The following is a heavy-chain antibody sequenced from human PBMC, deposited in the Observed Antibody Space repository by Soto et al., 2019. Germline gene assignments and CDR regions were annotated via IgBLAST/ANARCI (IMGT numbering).Heavy chain of an antibody. CDR3: AREGITMVRGVTHDAFDI. J-gene: IGHJ3*02. CDR2: IWYDGSNK. D-gene: IGHD3-10*01. CDR1: GFTFSSYG. Sequence: GGSLRLSCAASGFTFSSYGMHWVRQAPGKGLEWVAVIWYDGSNKYYADSVKGRFTISRDNSKNTLYLQMNSLRAEDTAVYYCAREGITMVRGVTHDAFDIWGQGTMVTVSS. V-gene: IGHV3-33*01.